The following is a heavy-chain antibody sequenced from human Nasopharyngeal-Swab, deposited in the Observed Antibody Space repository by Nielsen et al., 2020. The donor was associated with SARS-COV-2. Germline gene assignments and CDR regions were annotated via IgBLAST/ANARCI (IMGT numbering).Heavy chain of an antibody. V-gene: IGHV1-3*01. J-gene: IGHJ5*02. CDR2: INAGNGNT. Sequence: ASVKVSCKASGYTFTTYAIHWVRQAPGRRLEWMGWINAGNGNTKYSQKLQGRVTITRDTSASTAYMELSSLRSEDTAVYYCARDSSSGLRYFDWLSPGYNWFDPWGQGTLVTVSS. CDR1: GYTFTTYA. D-gene: IGHD3-9*01. CDR3: ARDSSSGLRYFDWLSPGYNWFDP.